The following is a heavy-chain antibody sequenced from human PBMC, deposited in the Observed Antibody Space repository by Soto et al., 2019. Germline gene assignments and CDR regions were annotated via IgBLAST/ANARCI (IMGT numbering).Heavy chain of an antibody. CDR2: IYYSGST. D-gene: IGHD4-4*01. V-gene: IGHV4-59*01. Sequence: PLETLSLTCTVSGGSISSYYWSWIRQPPGKGLEWIGYIYYSGSTNYNPSLKSRVTISVDTSKNQFSLKLSSVTAADTAVYYCARGGYTVTTNWFDPWGQGTLVTVSS. CDR3: ARGGYTVTTNWFDP. J-gene: IGHJ5*02. CDR1: GGSISSYY.